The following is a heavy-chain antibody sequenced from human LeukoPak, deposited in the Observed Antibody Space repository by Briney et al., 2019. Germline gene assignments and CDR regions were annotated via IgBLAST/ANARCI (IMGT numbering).Heavy chain of an antibody. J-gene: IGHJ3*02. Sequence: GGSLRLSCAASGFTFSSYSINWVRQAPGKGLEWVSSVSGSGTYIYYADSLKGRFTISRDNAKNSLYLQMNSLRAEDTAVYYCARERYYDSSGYYPDAFDIWGQGTMVTVPS. V-gene: IGHV3-21*01. D-gene: IGHD3-22*01. CDR2: VSGSGTYI. CDR1: GFTFSSYS. CDR3: ARERYYDSSGYYPDAFDI.